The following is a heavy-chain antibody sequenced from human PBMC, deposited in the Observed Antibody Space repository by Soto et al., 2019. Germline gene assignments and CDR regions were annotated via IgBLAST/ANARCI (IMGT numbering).Heavy chain of an antibody. CDR1: GGTFSSYS. CDR2: ISPIFGTA. D-gene: IGHD1-26*01. V-gene: IGHV1-69*01. Sequence: QVQVVQSGAEVKKPGSSVKVSCKASGGTFSSYSINWVRQAPGQGLEWMGEISPIFGTANYAQKFQGRVTITADESTSTAYMELSSLRSEDTAVYYCARDGGRHSGGIDYWGQGTLVTVSS. J-gene: IGHJ4*02. CDR3: ARDGGRHSGGIDY.